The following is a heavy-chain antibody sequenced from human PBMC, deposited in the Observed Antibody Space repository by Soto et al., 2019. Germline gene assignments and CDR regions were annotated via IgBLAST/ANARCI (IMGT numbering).Heavy chain of an antibody. CDR1: GFTFKSFW. Sequence: GGSLRLSCAASGFTFKSFWMHWVRQAPGKGLVWVSVINADGTNTAYADSVKGRFTISRDSAKNTLYLQMNSLRADDTAVYYCARDRGYHVDVWGQGTTVTVSS. CDR3: ARDRGYHVDV. CDR2: INADGTNT. D-gene: IGHD5-18*01. J-gene: IGHJ6*02. V-gene: IGHV3-74*01.